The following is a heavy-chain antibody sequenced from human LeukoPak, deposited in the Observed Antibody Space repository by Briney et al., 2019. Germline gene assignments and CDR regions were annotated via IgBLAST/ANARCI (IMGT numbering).Heavy chain of an antibody. CDR1: GGSFSGYY. V-gene: IGHV4-34*01. CDR2: INHSGST. CDR3: ARGTDILTGYEIDY. Sequence: SETLSLTCAVYGGSFSGYYWSWIRQPPGKGLEWIGEINHSGSTNYNPSLKSRVTISVDTSKNQFSLKLSSVTAADTAVYYCARGTDILTGYEIDYWGQGTLVTVSS. J-gene: IGHJ4*02. D-gene: IGHD3-9*01.